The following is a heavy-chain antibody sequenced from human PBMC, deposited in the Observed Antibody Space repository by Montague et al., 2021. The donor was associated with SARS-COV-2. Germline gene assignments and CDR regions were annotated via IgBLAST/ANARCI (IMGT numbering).Heavy chain of an antibody. J-gene: IGHJ4*02. CDR3: ARGARQGYGFRLGSFDY. D-gene: IGHD3-10*01. V-gene: IGHV4-34*01. Sequence: SETLFLTCAVYGGSFSGHYWNWIRQPPGKGLEWIGEINHSGSTNYNPSLKSRVTMSVDTSKNQFSLKLSSVTAADTAVYYCARGARQGYGFRLGSFDYWGQGTLVTVSS. CDR2: INHSGST. CDR1: GGSFSGHY.